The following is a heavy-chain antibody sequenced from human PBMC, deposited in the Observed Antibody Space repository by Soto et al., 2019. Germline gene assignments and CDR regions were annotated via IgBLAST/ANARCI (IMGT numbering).Heavy chain of an antibody. CDR2: VIPMLGIR. V-gene: IGHV1-69*02. Sequence: QVQLVQSGAEVKKPGSSVKVSCKDSGGTFRTYSMFWVRQDPGQGLEWMGRVIPMLGIRNYAPRFQDRVTITADKTTATAHMELSSLRSEDTALYYCTIGSWSGEVFDIWGQGTMVTVSS. CDR3: TIGSWSGEVFDI. CDR1: GGTFRTYS. D-gene: IGHD2-21*01. J-gene: IGHJ3*02.